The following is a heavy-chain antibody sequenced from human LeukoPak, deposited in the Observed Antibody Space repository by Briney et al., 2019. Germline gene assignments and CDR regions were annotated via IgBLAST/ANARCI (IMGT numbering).Heavy chain of an antibody. D-gene: IGHD6-13*01. CDR1: GFTFSSYS. Sequence: PGGSLRLSCAASGFTFSSYSMNWVRQAPGKGLEWVSYISSSSSTLHYADSVKGRFTISRDNAKNSLYLQMNSLRAEDTAVYYCARDTAENQYLVRVYWGQGTLVTVSS. CDR3: ARDTAENQYLVRVY. V-gene: IGHV3-48*04. J-gene: IGHJ4*02. CDR2: ISSSSSTL.